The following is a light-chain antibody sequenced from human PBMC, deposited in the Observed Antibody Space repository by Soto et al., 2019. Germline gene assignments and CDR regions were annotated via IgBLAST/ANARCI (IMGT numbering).Light chain of an antibody. Sequence: DIQMTQSPCTLSASVGDRVTITCRASQSISSWLAWYQQKPGKAPNLLIYKASSLESGVPSRFSGSGSGTEFTLTISSLQPDDFATYYCQQYNRYSPVTFGGGTKVEIK. V-gene: IGKV1-5*03. CDR2: KAS. CDR3: QQYNRYSPVT. J-gene: IGKJ4*01. CDR1: QSISSW.